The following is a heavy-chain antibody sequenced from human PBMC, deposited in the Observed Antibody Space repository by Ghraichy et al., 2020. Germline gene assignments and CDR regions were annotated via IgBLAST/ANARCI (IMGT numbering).Heavy chain of an antibody. CDR3: GREFMGYAFDI. J-gene: IGHJ3*02. Sequence: GESLNISCAASGFTFSNYGIHWVRQAPGKGLQWVAVISNDGTIKYYVESVKGRFTISRDNSKNTLYLQMDSLRPEDTAIYYCGREFMGYAFDIWGQGTMVTVSS. V-gene: IGHV3-30*03. CDR1: GFTFSNYG. CDR2: ISNDGTIK. D-gene: IGHD3-10*01.